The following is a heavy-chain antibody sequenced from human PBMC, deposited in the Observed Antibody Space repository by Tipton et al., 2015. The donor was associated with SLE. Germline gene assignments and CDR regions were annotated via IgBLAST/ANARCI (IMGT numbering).Heavy chain of an antibody. V-gene: IGHV3-7*01. Sequence: SSYYWAWIRQAPGKGLEWVANIKQDGSEKYYVDSVKGRFTISRDNAKNSLYLQMNSLRAEDTAVYYCANSLWFRELLNWGQGTLVTVSS. CDR3: ANSLWFRELLN. CDR2: IKQDGSEK. D-gene: IGHD3-10*01. CDR1: SSYY. J-gene: IGHJ4*02.